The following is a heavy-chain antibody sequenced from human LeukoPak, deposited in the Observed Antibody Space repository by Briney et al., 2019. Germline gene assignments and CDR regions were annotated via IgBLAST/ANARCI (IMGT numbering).Heavy chain of an antibody. CDR1: GLTFSSYA. V-gene: IGHV3-30*04. J-gene: IGHJ4*02. D-gene: IGHD1-7*01. CDR2: ISSDGSNK. Sequence: GRSLRLSCAASGLTFSSYAMHWVRQAPGKGLEWVAVISSDGSNKYYADSVKGRFTISRDNSKITLYLQMNSLRAEDTAVYYCARDLELRNALDYWGQGTLVTVSS. CDR3: ARDLELRNALDY.